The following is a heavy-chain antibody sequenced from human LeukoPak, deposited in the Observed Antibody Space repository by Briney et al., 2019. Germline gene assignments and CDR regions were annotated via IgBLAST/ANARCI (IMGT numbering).Heavy chain of an antibody. Sequence: DPSETLSLTCTVSGGSISSYYWSWIRQPPGKGLEWIGYIYYSGSTNYNPSLKSRVTISVDTSKNQFSLKLSSVTAADTAVYYCARQGARHQGDAFDIWGQGTMVTVSS. CDR2: IYYSGST. CDR3: ARQGARHQGDAFDI. V-gene: IGHV4-59*01. D-gene: IGHD2-2*01. CDR1: GGSISSYY. J-gene: IGHJ3*02.